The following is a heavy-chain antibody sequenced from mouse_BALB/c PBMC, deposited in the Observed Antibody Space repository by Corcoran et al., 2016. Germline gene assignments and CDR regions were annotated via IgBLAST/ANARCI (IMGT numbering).Heavy chain of an antibody. CDR3: VALLSWFAY. V-gene: IGHV14-3*02. Sequence: EVQLQQSGAELVKPGASVKLSCTASGFNIKDTYMHWEKQRPEQGLEWIGRIDPANGNTKYDPKFQGKATITADTSSNTAYLQLSSLTSDDTAVYYCVALLSWFAYWGQGTLVTVSA. CDR1: GFNIKDTY. D-gene: IGHD1-1*01. J-gene: IGHJ3*01. CDR2: IDPANGNT.